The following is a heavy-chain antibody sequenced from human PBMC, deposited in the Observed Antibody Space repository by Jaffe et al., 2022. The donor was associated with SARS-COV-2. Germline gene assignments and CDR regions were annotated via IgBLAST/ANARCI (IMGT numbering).Heavy chain of an antibody. D-gene: IGHD4-4*01. CDR3: TTDAHSNLYYFDY. J-gene: IGHJ4*02. Sequence: EVQLVESGGGLVKPGGSLRLSCAASGFTFSNAWMSWVRQAPGKGLEWVGRIKSKTDGGTTDYAAPVKGRFTISRDDSKNTLYLQMNSLKTEDTAVYYCTTDAHSNLYYFDYWGQGTLVTVSS. CDR1: GFTFSNAW. V-gene: IGHV3-15*01. CDR2: IKSKTDGGTT.